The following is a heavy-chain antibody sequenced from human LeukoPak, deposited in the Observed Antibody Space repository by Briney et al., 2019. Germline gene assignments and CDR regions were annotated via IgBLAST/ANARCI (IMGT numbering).Heavy chain of an antibody. Sequence: SETLSLTCTVSGGSISSYYWSWIRQAAGKGLEWIGRIYTSGSTNYNPSLKSRVTMSVDTSKNQFSLKLSSVTAADTAVYYCARANTVYSTGWYPNWFDPWGQGTLVTVSS. D-gene: IGHD6-19*01. J-gene: IGHJ5*02. CDR3: ARANTVYSTGWYPNWFDP. CDR1: GGSISSYY. V-gene: IGHV4-4*07. CDR2: IYTSGST.